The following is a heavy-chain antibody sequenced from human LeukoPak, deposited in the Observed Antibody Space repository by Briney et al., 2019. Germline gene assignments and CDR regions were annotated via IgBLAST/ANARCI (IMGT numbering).Heavy chain of an antibody. Sequence: QPGGSLRLSCAASGFTFDDYAMHWVRQAPGKGLEWVSGISWNSGSIGYADSVKGRFTISRDNAKNSLYLQMNSLRAEDTALYYCVRAIAANVSYWGQGTLVTVSS. J-gene: IGHJ4*02. CDR3: VRAIAANVSY. V-gene: IGHV3-9*01. CDR1: GFTFDDYA. D-gene: IGHD3-16*01. CDR2: ISWNSGSI.